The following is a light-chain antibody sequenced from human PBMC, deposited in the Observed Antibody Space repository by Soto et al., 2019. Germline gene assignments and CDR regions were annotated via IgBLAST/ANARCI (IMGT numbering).Light chain of an antibody. J-gene: IGKJ1*01. CDR3: QQRSNWPWT. CDR1: QSVSSY. Sequence: EIVLTQSASTLSLSAGERATLSCVASQSVSSYLAWYQQKTGQAPRLLIYDASNRATGIPARFSGSGSGTDFNLTISSLETEDFAVYYCQQRSNWPWTFGQGTKVDIK. CDR2: DAS. V-gene: IGKV3-11*01.